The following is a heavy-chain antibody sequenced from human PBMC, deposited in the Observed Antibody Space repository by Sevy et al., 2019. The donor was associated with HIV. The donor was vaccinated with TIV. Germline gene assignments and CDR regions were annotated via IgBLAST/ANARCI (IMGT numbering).Heavy chain of an antibody. CDR3: ASLVSRSWGYFSDY. CDR1: GYSMGSGYS. Sequence: SETLSLTCAVSGYSMGSGYSWVWVRQPPGKGPEWIGSVHYSGGANYNPSLNTRVTIAMDTSQNRFSLRLTSVTAADTAVYYCASLVSRSWGYFSDYWGQGTLVTVSS. J-gene: IGHJ4*02. V-gene: IGHV4-38-2*01. CDR2: VHYSGGA. D-gene: IGHD1-26*01.